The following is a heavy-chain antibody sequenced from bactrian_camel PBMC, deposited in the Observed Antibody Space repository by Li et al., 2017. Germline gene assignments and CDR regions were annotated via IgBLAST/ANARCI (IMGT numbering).Heavy chain of an antibody. J-gene: IGHJ4*01. V-gene: IGHV3S6*01. CDR2: IYSHTSDT. CDR1: DYPWGNNC. Sequence: LVESGGGSVQAGGSLKLSCVASDYPWGNNCMAWFRQAPGQKREGVAAIYSHTSDTYYSDSVKGRFTISKDNAKTTLYLQMDSLKPEDTAMYYCARSSITWPWCRSRTFNGYAFYGRGTQVTVS. D-gene: IGHD5*01.